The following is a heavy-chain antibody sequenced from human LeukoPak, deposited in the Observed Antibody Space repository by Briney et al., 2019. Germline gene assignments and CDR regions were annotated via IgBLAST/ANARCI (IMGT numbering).Heavy chain of an antibody. J-gene: IGHJ3*02. Sequence: PSETLSLTCTVSGDSINSGYYGGWIRQPPGKGLEWIGSMSHSGSTYYNPSLKSRVTISVDTSKNQFSLKLSSVTAADTAVYYCARAPRDPANFDDAFDIRGQGTMVTVSS. CDR2: MSHSGST. CDR3: ARAPRDPANFDDAFDI. V-gene: IGHV4-38-2*02. CDR1: GDSINSGYY. D-gene: IGHD1-7*01.